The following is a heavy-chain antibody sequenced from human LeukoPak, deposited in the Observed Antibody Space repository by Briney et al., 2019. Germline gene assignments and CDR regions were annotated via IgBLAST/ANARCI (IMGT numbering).Heavy chain of an antibody. V-gene: IGHV4-34*01. D-gene: IGHD6-19*01. Sequence: SETLSLTCAVYGGSLSGYYWSWIRHPPGKGLEWIGEINHSGSTNYNPSLKTRVTIPVDTPKNQLSRKRSSVTPAATAVFYCARLLGWYSVDYCGQ. CDR2: INHSGST. J-gene: IGHJ4*02. CDR1: GGSLSGYY. CDR3: ARLLGWYSVDY.